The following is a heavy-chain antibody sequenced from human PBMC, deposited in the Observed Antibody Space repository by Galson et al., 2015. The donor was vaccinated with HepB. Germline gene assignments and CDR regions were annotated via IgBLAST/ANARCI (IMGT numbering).Heavy chain of an antibody. CDR2: ISYDGSNK. CDR1: GFTFSNYG. D-gene: IGHD6-19*01. Sequence: QRLSCAASGFTFSNYGMHWVRQAPGKGLEWVAVISYDGSNKYYADSVKGQFTISRDNSKNTLYLQMNSLRAEDTALYYCAKDPYLYSALAGTMAGFDYWGQGTLVTVSS. J-gene: IGHJ4*02. V-gene: IGHV3-30*18. CDR3: AKDPYLYSALAGTMAGFDY.